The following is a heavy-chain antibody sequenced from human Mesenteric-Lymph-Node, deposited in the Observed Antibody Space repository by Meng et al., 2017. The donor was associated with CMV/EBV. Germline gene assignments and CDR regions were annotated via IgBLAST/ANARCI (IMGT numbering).Heavy chain of an antibody. J-gene: IGHJ4*02. CDR3: AKDGPAFDY. CDR1: VFTFSSYA. Sequence: EPLKISCEASVFTFSSYAMSWVRQAPGKGLEWVSVIYSGGSSTYYADSVKGRFTISRDNSKNTLYLQMNSLRAEDTAVYYCAKDGPAFDYWGQGTLVTVSS. CDR2: IYSGGSST. V-gene: IGHV3-23*03.